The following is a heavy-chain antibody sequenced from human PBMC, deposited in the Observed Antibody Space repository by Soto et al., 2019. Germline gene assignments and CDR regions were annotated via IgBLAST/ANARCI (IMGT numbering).Heavy chain of an antibody. Sequence: EWMGEINHSGSTNYNPSLKSRVTISVDTSKNQFSLKLSSVTAADTAVYYCARCRSSYCSSTSCYVNWFDPWGQGTLVTV. CDR3: ARCRSSYCSSTSCYVNWFDP. CDR2: INHSGST. J-gene: IGHJ5*02. D-gene: IGHD2-2*01. V-gene: IGHV4-34*01.